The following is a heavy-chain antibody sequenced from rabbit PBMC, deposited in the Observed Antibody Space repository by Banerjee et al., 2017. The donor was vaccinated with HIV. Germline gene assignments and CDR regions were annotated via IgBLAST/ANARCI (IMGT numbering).Heavy chain of an antibody. J-gene: IGHJ4*01. CDR1: GFDFSSNA. CDR3: ARDRAGVIGWNFNL. V-gene: IGHV1S45*01. CDR2: IYAGSSGSA. D-gene: IGHD1-1*01. Sequence: LEESGGGLVKPEGSLTLTCKASGFDFSSNAICWFRQAPGKGLEWIGTIYAGSSGSAYYASWVNGRFTISKTSSTTVTLQMTSLTAADTATYLCARDRAGVIGWNFNLWGPGTLVTVS.